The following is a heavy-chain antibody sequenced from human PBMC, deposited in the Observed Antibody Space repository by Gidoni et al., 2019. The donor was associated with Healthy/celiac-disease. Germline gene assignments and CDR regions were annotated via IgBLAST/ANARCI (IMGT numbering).Heavy chain of an antibody. CDR1: GGSISSGNW. J-gene: IGHJ3*02. CDR3: ARELWFGELLGGDDAFDI. CDR2: IYHSGST. Sequence: QVQLQESGPGLVKPSGTLSLTCAVSGGSISSGNWWSWVRQPPGKGLEWIGEIYHSGSTNYNPSLKSRVTISVDKSKNQFSLKLSSVTAADTAVYYCARELWFGELLGGDDAFDIWGQGTMVTVSS. D-gene: IGHD3-10*01. V-gene: IGHV4-4*02.